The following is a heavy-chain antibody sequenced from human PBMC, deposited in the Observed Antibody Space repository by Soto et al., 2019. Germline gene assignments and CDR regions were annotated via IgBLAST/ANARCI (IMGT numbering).Heavy chain of an antibody. Sequence: QVQLVQSGAEVKKPGSSVKVSCKASGGTFISYAISWVRQAPGQGLEWMGGIIPIFGTANYAQKFQGRVTITADESTSTAYMELSSLRSEDTAVYYCARREATVVRYYYYYGMDVWGQGTTVTVSS. CDR1: GGTFISYA. CDR3: ARREATVVRYYYYYGMDV. J-gene: IGHJ6*02. V-gene: IGHV1-69*01. CDR2: IIPIFGTA. D-gene: IGHD4-17*01.